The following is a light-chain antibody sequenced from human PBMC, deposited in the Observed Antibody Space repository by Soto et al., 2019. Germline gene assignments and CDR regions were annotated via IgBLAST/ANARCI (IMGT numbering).Light chain of an antibody. CDR1: QNITNY. J-gene: IGKJ5*01. CDR2: EAS. V-gene: IGKV1-33*01. Sequence: IQMTQSPSSLSASVGDRVTITCQASQNITNYLTWSQHKPGNAPKLLSYEASTLVAGVLSRWRRSGCGRDFILTIISLQPEDFETSYCQQRFNIPVTFGQGTRLEIK. CDR3: QQRFNIPVT.